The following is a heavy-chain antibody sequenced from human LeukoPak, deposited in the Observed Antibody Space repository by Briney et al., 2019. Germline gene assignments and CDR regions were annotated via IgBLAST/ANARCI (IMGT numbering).Heavy chain of an antibody. V-gene: IGHV3-43*02. J-gene: IGHJ4*02. CDR2: INGEGGTR. CDR3: AKVYVGSWYAYDH. Sequence: QTGGSLRLSCTASGFTFDDYAMHWVRQAPAKGLEWVSRINGEGGTRDYADSVKRRFTISRDNRRNSLYLHMNSLRTEDTALYFCAKVYVGSWYAYDHWGQGTLVTVSS. CDR1: GFTFDDYA. D-gene: IGHD6-13*01.